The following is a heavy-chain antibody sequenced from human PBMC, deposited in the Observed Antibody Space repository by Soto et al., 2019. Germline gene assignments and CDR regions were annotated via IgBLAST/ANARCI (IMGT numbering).Heavy chain of an antibody. D-gene: IGHD2-21*01. Sequence: QVQLQESGPGLVKPSQTLSLTCIVSGGSISSGGYYWSWIRQLPGKGLEWIGYIYYSGSTSYNPALKSRISILVDTSKNQFSLNLSSVTAADTAVYYCARTPYGGDSRVSTFDSWGQGTLVTVSS. CDR3: ARTPYGGDSRVSTFDS. J-gene: IGHJ4*02. CDR1: GGSISSGGYY. V-gene: IGHV4-31*03. CDR2: IYYSGST.